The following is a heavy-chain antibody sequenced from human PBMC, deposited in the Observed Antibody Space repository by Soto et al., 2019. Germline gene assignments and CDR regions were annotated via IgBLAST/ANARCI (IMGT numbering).Heavy chain of an antibody. V-gene: IGHV4-59*08. CDR2: IFSSGST. D-gene: IGHD6-19*01. J-gene: IGHJ3*02. Sequence: SETLSLTCTVSGGSISNYYWSWIRQPPGKGLQWIGYIFSSGSTNYNPSLKSRVTISVNTSKNQFSLNLNSVTAADTAVYYCARVAFGSGWYGPDAFDIWGQGTMVTVSS. CDR3: ARVAFGSGWYGPDAFDI. CDR1: GGSISNYY.